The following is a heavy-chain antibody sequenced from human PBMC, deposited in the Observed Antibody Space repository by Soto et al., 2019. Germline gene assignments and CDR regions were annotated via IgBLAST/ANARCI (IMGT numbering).Heavy chain of an antibody. CDR3: AKDLSMIVVAPVD. D-gene: IGHD3-22*01. CDR2: ISYDGSNK. V-gene: IGHV3-30*18. Sequence: QVQLVESGGGVVQPGRSLRLDCAASGFTFSSYGMHWVRQAPGKGLEWVAVISYDGSNKDYADSVKGRFTISRDKSKNTLYLQMNSLRAEDTAVYYCAKDLSMIVVAPVDWGQGTLGTVSS. J-gene: IGHJ4*02. CDR1: GFTFSSYG.